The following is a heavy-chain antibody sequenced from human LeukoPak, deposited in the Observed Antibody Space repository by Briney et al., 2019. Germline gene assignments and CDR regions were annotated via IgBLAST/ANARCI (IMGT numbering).Heavy chain of an antibody. CDR2: ISYDGSNK. CDR3: AKSSGWYFDY. J-gene: IGHJ4*02. V-gene: IGHV3-30*18. CDR1: GFTFSSYG. D-gene: IGHD6-19*01. Sequence: PGRSLRLSCAASGFTFSSYGMHWVRQAPGKGQEWVAVISYDGSNKYYADSVKGRFTISRDNSKNTLYLQMNSLRAEDTAVYYCAKSSGWYFDYWGQGTLVTVSS.